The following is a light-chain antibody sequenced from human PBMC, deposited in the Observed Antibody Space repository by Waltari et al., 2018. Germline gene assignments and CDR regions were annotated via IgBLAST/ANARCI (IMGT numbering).Light chain of an antibody. J-gene: IGKJ5*01. CDR2: GAS. CDR3: QQYKTWPPIT. Sequence: EIVMTQSPATLSVSPGERATLSCRASQSLSDNLACYQLKPPQAPRPLIDGASFRATGVPGRFRGSGSGTDFTLTISSLQSEDFAIYYCQQYKTWPPITFGQGTRLEIK. V-gene: IGKV3-15*01. CDR1: QSLSDN.